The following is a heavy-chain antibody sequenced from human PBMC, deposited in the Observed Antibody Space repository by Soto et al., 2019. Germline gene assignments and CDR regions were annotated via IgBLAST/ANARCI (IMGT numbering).Heavy chain of an antibody. CDR3: ARGHYSSGWPIDH. Sequence: PSETLSLTCTVSGDSFSDYYWNWIRQVPGKGLEWIGFVFHSATTSYNPSLKTRVAISDDTSKKQFSLRLTSVTAADTAIYYCARGHYSSGWPIDHWGQGSQVTVSS. J-gene: IGHJ4*02. V-gene: IGHV4-59*01. CDR2: VFHSATT. CDR1: GDSFSDYY. D-gene: IGHD6-19*01.